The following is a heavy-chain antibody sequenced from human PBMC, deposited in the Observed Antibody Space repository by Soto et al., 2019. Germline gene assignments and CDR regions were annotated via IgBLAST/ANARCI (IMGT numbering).Heavy chain of an antibody. Sequence: SETLSLTCTVSGGSISSYYWSWIRQPPGKGLEWIGYIYYSGSTNYNPSLKSRVTISVDTSKNQFSLKLSSVTAADTAVYYCARHWGGENCSSTSCYAGDYYYYGMDVWGQGTTVTVSS. CDR1: GGSISSYY. V-gene: IGHV4-59*08. J-gene: IGHJ6*02. CDR3: ARHWGGENCSSTSCYAGDYYYYGMDV. CDR2: IYYSGST. D-gene: IGHD2-2*01.